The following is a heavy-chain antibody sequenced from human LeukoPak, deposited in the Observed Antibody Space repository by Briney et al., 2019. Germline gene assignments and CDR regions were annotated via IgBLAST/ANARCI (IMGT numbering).Heavy chain of an antibody. J-gene: IGHJ4*02. V-gene: IGHV3-21*06. CDR3: ARGHYDILTGNYKWTPDY. Sequence: PGGSLRVSCAASGFTFSSYKMNWVRQALGRGLEWVSSIHSGGSDVYYVDSVKGRFTVSRDNAKNSLFLQMNSLRAEDTALYYCARGHYDILTGNYKWTPDYWGQGTLVTVSS. CDR2: IHSGGSDV. D-gene: IGHD3-9*01. CDR1: GFTFSSYK.